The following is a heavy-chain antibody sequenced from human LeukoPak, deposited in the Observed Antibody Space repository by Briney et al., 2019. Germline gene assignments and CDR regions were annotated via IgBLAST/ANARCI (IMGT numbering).Heavy chain of an antibody. V-gene: IGHV3-48*04. CDR1: GFTFTRYS. J-gene: IGHJ4*02. Sequence: QPGGSLRLSCATSGFTFTRYSMNWVRQAPGKGLEWVSHISGSSSNIYYADSVKGRFTISRDNAKNSLYLQMNSLRAEDTAVYYCARDRGSITLVRGVNYYWGQGTLVTVCS. D-gene: IGHD3-10*01. CDR3: ARDRGSITLVRGVNYY. CDR2: ISGSSSNI.